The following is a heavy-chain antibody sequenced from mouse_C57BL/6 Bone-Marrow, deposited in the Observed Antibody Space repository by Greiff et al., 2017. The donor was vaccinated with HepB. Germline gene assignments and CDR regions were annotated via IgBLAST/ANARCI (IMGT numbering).Heavy chain of an antibody. J-gene: IGHJ4*01. D-gene: IGHD1-1*01. Sequence: EVQLQQSGAELVRPGASVKLSCTASGFNIKDDYMHWVKQRPEQGLEWIGWIDPENGDTEYASEFQGKATITADTSSNTAYLQLSSLTSEDTAVYYCTPHYYGSSYGAMDYWGQGTSVTVSS. V-gene: IGHV14-4*01. CDR3: TPHYYGSSYGAMDY. CDR1: GFNIKDDY. CDR2: IDPENGDT.